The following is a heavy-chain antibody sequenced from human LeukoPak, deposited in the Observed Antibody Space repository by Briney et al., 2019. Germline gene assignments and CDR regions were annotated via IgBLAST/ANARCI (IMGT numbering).Heavy chain of an antibody. CDR2: INPNSGGT. V-gene: IGHV1-2*02. Sequence: ASVKVSCKASGYTFTGYYMHWVRQAPGQGLEWMGWINPNSGGTNYAQKFQGRVTMTRDTSISTAYMELSRLRSDDTAVYYCARDPLGVVVVAATFDYWGQGTLVTASS. CDR1: GYTFTGYY. CDR3: ARDPLGVVVVAATFDY. J-gene: IGHJ4*02. D-gene: IGHD2-15*01.